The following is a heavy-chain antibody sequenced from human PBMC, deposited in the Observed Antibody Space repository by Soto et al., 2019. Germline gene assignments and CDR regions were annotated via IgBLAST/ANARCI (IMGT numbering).Heavy chain of an antibody. D-gene: IGHD2-21*01. Sequence: EVQLVESGGGLVKPGGSLRLSCAASGFTFSSYCMNWVRQAPGKGLEWVSSISGSTTYIYYAYSVKGRFTISRDNAKNSQYVQMNSLRVEDTAVYYCARGRENIPPYYLDYWGQGILVTVSS. CDR1: GFTFSSYC. V-gene: IGHV3-21*01. CDR2: ISGSTTYI. CDR3: ARGRENIPPYYLDY. J-gene: IGHJ4*02.